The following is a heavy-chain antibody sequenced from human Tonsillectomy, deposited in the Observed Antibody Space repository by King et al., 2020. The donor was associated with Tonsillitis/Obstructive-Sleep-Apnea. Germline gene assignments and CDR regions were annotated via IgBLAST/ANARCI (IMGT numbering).Heavy chain of an antibody. V-gene: IGHV3-30*04. CDR1: GFTFSSYA. CDR2: ISYDGSNK. J-gene: IGHJ3*02. CDR3: ARESLDYNDAFDI. Sequence: VQLVESGGGVVQPGRSLRLSCAASGFTFSSYAMHWVRQAPGKELEWVAVISYDGSNKYYADSVKGRFTISRDNSKNTLYLQMNSLRAEDTAVYYCARESLDYNDAFDIWGQGTMVTVSS. D-gene: IGHD3/OR15-3a*01.